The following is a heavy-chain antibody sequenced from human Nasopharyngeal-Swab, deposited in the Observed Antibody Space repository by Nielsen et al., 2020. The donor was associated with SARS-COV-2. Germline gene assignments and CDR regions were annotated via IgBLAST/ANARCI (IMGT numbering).Heavy chain of an antibody. CDR3: AKDGPYYYDSSGYYRGVASFDY. CDR1: EFTLRNHW. D-gene: IGHD3-22*01. V-gene: IGHV3-74*01. CDR2: IDFDGSNT. J-gene: IGHJ4*02. Sequence: GESLKISCTPSEFTLRNHWMHWVRLTPGKGLVWVSGIDFDGSNTFYADSVKGRFTISRDNGENTLSLQMNSLRAEDTAVYYCAKDGPYYYDSSGYYRGVASFDYWGQGTLVTVSS.